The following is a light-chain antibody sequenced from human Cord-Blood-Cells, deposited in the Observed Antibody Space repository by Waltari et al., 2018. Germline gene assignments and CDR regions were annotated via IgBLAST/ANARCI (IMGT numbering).Light chain of an antibody. CDR2: AAS. Sequence: DIQMTQSPSSLSASVGARANITCRASQSISSYLNWYQQKPGKAPKLLIYAASILQSGVPSRFSRSGSGTDFTLTISSLQPEDFAAYYCQQSYSTPRTFGQGTTVEIK. CDR1: QSISSY. J-gene: IGKJ1*01. CDR3: QQSYSTPRT. V-gene: IGKV1-39*01.